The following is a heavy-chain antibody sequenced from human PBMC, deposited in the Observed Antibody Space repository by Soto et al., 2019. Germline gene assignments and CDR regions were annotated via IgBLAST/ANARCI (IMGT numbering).Heavy chain of an antibody. J-gene: IGHJ4*02. CDR2: ISASKGNT. CDR3: ASRSGQLPYYFDY. D-gene: IGHD6-6*01. Sequence: GSSVKVSCKASGFTFTNYGITWVRQAPGQGLEWMGWISASKGNTNYAQKFQGRVTMTKDTSTSTTYMEMRSLRSDDTAVYYCASRSGQLPYYFDYWGQGTQVTASS. V-gene: IGHV1-18*01. CDR1: GFTFTNYG.